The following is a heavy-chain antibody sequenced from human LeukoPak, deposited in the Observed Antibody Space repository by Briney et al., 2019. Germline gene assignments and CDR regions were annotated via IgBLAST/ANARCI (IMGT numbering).Heavy chain of an antibody. CDR1: GYTFTGYY. Sequence: GASVKVSCKASGYTFTGYYMHWVRQAPGQGLEWMGWINPNSGGTNYAQKFQGRVTMTRDTSISTAYMELSRLRSDDTAVYYCARGAYYDFWRAQFDYWGQGTLVTVSS. CDR3: ARGAYYDFWRAQFDY. J-gene: IGHJ4*02. D-gene: IGHD3-3*01. V-gene: IGHV1-2*02. CDR2: INPNSGGT.